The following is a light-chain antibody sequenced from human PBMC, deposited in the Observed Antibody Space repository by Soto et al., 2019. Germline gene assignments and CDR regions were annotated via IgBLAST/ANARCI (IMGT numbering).Light chain of an antibody. Sequence: QSALTQPPSASGSPGQSVTISCTGTSSDVGGYKYVSWYQHHPGKAPKLMIYEVTRRPSGVPGRFSGSKSGNTASLTVSGLQAEDEAAYYCSSYAGSSNFVVFGGGTKLTVL. CDR3: SSYAGSSNFVV. CDR2: EVT. CDR1: SSDVGGYKY. J-gene: IGLJ2*01. V-gene: IGLV2-8*01.